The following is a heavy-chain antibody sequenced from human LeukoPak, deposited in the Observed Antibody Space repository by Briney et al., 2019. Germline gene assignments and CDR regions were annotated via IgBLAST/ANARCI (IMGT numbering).Heavy chain of an antibody. CDR3: VGATWGSGYFDY. CDR2: LYTSGSL. D-gene: IGHD7-27*01. J-gene: IGHJ4*01. CDR1: GASISNYY. V-gene: IGHV4-4*07. Sequence: SEALSLTCTVSGASISNYYWSWIRQPAGGGLEWIGRLYTSGSLNINPSLKSRITVSVDTSKNQFSLRLSSVTAADTAVYYCVGATWGSGYFDYWGHGTLVTVSS.